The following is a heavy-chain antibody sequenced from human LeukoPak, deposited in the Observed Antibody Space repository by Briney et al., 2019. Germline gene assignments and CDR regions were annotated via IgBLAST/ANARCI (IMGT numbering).Heavy chain of an antibody. CDR2: MNPNSGNT. Sequence: ASVKVSCKASGYAFTSYDINWVRQATGQGLEWMGWMNPNSGNTGYAQKFQGRVTMTRNTSISTAYMELSSLRSEDTAVYYCARAMPITMVRGYGMDVWGQGTTVTVSS. V-gene: IGHV1-8*01. D-gene: IGHD3-10*01. CDR1: GYAFTSYD. CDR3: ARAMPITMVRGYGMDV. J-gene: IGHJ6*02.